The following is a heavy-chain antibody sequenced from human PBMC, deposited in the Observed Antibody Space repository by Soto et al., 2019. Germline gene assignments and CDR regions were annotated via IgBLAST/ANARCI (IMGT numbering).Heavy chain of an antibody. CDR2: IKQDESEK. J-gene: IGHJ4*02. CDR3: ARDSGLTGTTADFDY. Sequence: GGSLRLSCAASGFTFSSHWMSWVRQAPGKGLEWVANIKQDESEKYYVGSVKGRFTISRDNAKNSLYLQMNSLRAEDTAVYFCARDSGLTGTTADFDYWGPGLLVTVSS. V-gene: IGHV3-7*01. D-gene: IGHD1-7*01. CDR1: GFTFSSHW.